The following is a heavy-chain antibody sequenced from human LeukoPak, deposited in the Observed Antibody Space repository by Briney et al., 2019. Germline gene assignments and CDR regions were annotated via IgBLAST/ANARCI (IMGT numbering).Heavy chain of an antibody. CDR1: GGSISSSSYY. CDR3: ARGIGLRYFDY. Sequence: SETLSLTCTVSGGSISSSSYYWGWIRQPPGKGLEWIGSIYYSGSTYYNPSLKSRVTISVDTSKNQFSLKLSSVTAADTAVYYCARGIGLRYFDYWGQGTLVTVSS. V-gene: IGHV4-39*07. CDR2: IYYSGST. J-gene: IGHJ4*02. D-gene: IGHD3-9*01.